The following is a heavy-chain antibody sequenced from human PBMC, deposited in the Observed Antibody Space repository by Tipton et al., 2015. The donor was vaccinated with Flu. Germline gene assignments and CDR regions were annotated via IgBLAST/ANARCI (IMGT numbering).Heavy chain of an antibody. V-gene: IGHV3-7*01. Sequence: SLRLSCAASGFTFSTYWMSWVRQAPGKGLEWVANIKEDGSEKYYVDSVKGRFTISRDNAKKSLHLQLDSLRAEDTAIYYCATLTGDDYWGQGIMVTVSS. J-gene: IGHJ4*02. CDR2: IKEDGSEK. CDR1: GFTFSTYW. CDR3: ATLTGDDY. D-gene: IGHD7-27*01.